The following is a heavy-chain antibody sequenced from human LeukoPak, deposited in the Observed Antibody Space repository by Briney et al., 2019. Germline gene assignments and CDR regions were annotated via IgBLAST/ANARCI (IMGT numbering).Heavy chain of an antibody. Sequence: GGSLRLSCAASGFTFSNYAMSWVRQAPGKGLEWVSTLSGTGGSTYYADSVKGRFTISRDNSRNTLDLQMNSLGPEDTAVYYCAKEYDSGGYGAYFDYWGRGTLVTVSS. CDR2: LSGTGGST. D-gene: IGHD3-10*01. J-gene: IGHJ4*02. CDR3: AKEYDSGGYGAYFDY. CDR1: GFTFSNYA. V-gene: IGHV3-23*01.